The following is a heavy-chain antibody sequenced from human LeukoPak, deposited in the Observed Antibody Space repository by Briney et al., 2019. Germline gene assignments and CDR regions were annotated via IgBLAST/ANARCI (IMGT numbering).Heavy chain of an antibody. J-gene: IGHJ3*02. V-gene: IGHV3-74*01. CDR1: GFNFSSYW. CDR3: ARPRPAARNPLDI. CDR2: INYDGTTT. D-gene: IGHD2-2*01. Sequence: GGSLRLSCAASGFNFSSYWMHWVRQAPGKGLVWISRINYDGTTTSYADSVKGRFIISRDNAKNTLYLQMNSLRAEDTAVYYCARPRPAARNPLDIWGQGTMVTVAS.